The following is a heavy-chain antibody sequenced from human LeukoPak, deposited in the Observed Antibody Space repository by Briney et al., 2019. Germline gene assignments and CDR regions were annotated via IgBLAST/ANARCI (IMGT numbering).Heavy chain of an antibody. CDR3: ARGRAGIAAAGFDY. V-gene: IGHV3-30-3*01. D-gene: IGHD6-13*01. J-gene: IGHJ4*02. CDR1: GFTFSMSA. Sequence: SGGSLRPSCATSGFTFSMSAMHWVRLAPGKGLDWVAVISFDGGNKFYADSVKGRFSISRDNSKNTLYLQMNSLGLDDTAVYFCARGRAGIAAAGFDYWGQGTLVTVSS. CDR2: ISFDGGNK.